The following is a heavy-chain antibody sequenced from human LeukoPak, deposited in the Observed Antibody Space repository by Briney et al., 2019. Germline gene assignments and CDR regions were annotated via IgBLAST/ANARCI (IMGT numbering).Heavy chain of an antibody. V-gene: IGHV3-23*01. Sequence: PGGSLRPSCAASGFTFSSYAMSWVRQAPGKGLEWVSAISGSGGSTYYADSVKGRFTISRDNSKNTLYLQMNSLRAEDTAVYYCAKAMVRGVILPPFDYWGQGTLVTVSS. CDR3: AKAMVRGVILPPFDY. CDR1: GFTFSSYA. J-gene: IGHJ4*02. D-gene: IGHD3-10*01. CDR2: ISGSGGST.